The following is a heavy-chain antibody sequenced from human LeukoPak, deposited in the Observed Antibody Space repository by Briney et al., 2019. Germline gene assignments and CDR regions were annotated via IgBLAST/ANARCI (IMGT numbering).Heavy chain of an antibody. V-gene: IGHV4-59*01. CDR3: ARDSGTSY. D-gene: IGHD2-2*01. Sequence: SETLSLTCTVSGGSISSYYWSWIRQPPGKGLEWIGYIYYSGSTNYNPSLKSRVTISVDTSKNQFSLKLSSVTAADTAVYHCARDSGTSYWGQGTLATVSS. CDR2: IYYSGST. J-gene: IGHJ4*02. CDR1: GGSISSYY.